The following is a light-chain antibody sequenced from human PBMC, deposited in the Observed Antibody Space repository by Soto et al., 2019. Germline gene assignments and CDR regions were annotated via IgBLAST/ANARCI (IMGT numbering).Light chain of an antibody. J-gene: IGKJ4*01. CDR1: QSISSY. CDR2: LAS. CDR3: QQSFSNPRT. Sequence: DIQMTQSPSSLSASVGDRVTITCRASQSISSYLNWYQQKPGKAPKLLIFLASTLESGVPSRFGGSGSGTDFTLTISSLQPEDFATYYCQQSFSNPRTFGGGTKVEIQ. V-gene: IGKV1-39*01.